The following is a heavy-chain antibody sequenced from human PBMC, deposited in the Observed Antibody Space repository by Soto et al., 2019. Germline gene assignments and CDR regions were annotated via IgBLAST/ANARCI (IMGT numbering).Heavy chain of an antibody. V-gene: IGHV3-23*01. D-gene: IGHD6-13*01. CDR1: GFTFSSYA. Sequence: EVQLLESGGGLVQPGGSLRLSCAASGFTFSSYAMSWVRQAPGKGLEWVSAISGSGGSTYYEDSVKGQFTISRDNSKNTLYLQMTSLRAEDMAVYYFAKVPGSSRYSPVDYWGQGTLVNVSS. CDR3: AKVPGSSRYSPVDY. J-gene: IGHJ4*02. CDR2: ISGSGGST.